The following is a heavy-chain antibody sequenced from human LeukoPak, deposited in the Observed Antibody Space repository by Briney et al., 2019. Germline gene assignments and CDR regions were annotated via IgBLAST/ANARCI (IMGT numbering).Heavy chain of an antibody. CDR2: INPNSGGT. CDR1: GYTFTGYY. CDR3: ASNVDTAMVTLWFDY. D-gene: IGHD5-18*01. Sequence: ASVKVSCKASGYTFTGYYMHWVRQAPGQGLEWMGWINPNSGGTNYAQKFQGRVTMTRDTSISTAYMELSRLRSDDTAVYYCASNVDTAMVTLWFDYWGQGTLVTVSS. J-gene: IGHJ4*02. V-gene: IGHV1-2*02.